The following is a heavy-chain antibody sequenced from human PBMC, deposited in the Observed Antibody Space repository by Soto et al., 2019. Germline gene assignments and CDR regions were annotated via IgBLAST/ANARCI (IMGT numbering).Heavy chain of an antibody. J-gene: IGHJ6*02. CDR1: GYTFTTYG. V-gene: IGHV1-18*04. Sequence: GASVKVSCKAFGYTFTTYGINWVRQAPGQGLEWMVWVSPYNGDTTYAQKVQGRVTMTTDTSTRTAYLELRSLRFDDTAVYYCAREVGHMDVWGQGTTVTVSS. CDR3: AREVGHMDV. CDR2: VSPYNGDT.